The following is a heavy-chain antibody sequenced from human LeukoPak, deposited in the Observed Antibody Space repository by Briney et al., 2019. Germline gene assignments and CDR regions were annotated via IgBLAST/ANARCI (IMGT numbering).Heavy chain of an antibody. CDR1: GYTFTSYG. J-gene: IGHJ4*02. CDR2: ISAYNGNT. Sequence: ASVKVSCKASGYTFTSYGISWVRQAPGQGLEWMGWISAYNGNTNYAQTLQGRVTITTDTSTSTAYMELRSLRSDATAVYYSATGDFSVSSEFDYWGQGTLVTVSS. CDR3: ATGDFSVSSEFDY. D-gene: IGHD3-3*01. V-gene: IGHV1-18*01.